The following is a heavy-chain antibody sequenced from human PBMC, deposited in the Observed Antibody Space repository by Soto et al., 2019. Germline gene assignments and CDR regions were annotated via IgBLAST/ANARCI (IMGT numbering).Heavy chain of an antibody. V-gene: IGHV4-59*08. J-gene: IGHJ4*02. CDR1: GGSISSYY. CDR3: ARHGYYDSSGFDY. Sequence: TSETLSLTCTVSGGSISSYYWSWIRQPPGKGLEWIGYIYYSGSTYYNPSLKSRVTISVDRSKNQFSLKLSSVTAADTAVYYCARHGYYDSSGFDYWGQGTLVTVSS. D-gene: IGHD3-22*01. CDR2: IYYSGST.